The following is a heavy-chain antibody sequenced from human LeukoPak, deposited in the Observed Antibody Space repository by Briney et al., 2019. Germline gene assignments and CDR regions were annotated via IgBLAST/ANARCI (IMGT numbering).Heavy chain of an antibody. CDR3: ALTAHSSSWYDYYYYMDV. J-gene: IGHJ6*03. D-gene: IGHD6-13*01. Sequence: PSETLSLTCAVYGGSFSGYYWSWIRQPPGEGLEWIGEINHSGSTNYNPSLKSRVTISVDTSKNQFSLKLSSVTAADTAVYYCALTAHSSSWYDYYYYMDVWGKGTTVTVSS. V-gene: IGHV4-34*01. CDR2: INHSGST. CDR1: GGSFSGYY.